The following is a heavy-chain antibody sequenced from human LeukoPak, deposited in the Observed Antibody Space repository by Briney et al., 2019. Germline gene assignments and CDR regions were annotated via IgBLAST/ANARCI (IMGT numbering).Heavy chain of an antibody. Sequence: PGGSLRLSCAASGFTFSSYAMSWVRQAPGKGLEWVANIKQDGSEKYYVDSVKGRFTISRDNAKNSLYLQMNSLRAEDTAVYYCARAAAAAAGTLGYWGQGTLVTVSS. D-gene: IGHD6-13*01. CDR3: ARAAAAAAGTLGY. V-gene: IGHV3-7*01. J-gene: IGHJ4*02. CDR1: GFTFSSYA. CDR2: IKQDGSEK.